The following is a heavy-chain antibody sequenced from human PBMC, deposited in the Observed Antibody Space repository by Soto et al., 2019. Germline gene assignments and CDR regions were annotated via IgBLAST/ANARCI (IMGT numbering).Heavy chain of an antibody. J-gene: IGHJ6*02. CDR2: IYPGDSDT. V-gene: IGHV5-51*01. Sequence: GESLKISCKGSGYSFTSYWIGWVRQMPGKGLEWMGIIYPGDSDTRYSPSFQGQVTISADKSISTAHLQWSSLKASDTAMYYCARHTYYYDSSGSATGMDVWGQGTTVTVSS. CDR3: ARHTYYYDSSGSATGMDV. CDR1: GYSFTSYW. D-gene: IGHD3-22*01.